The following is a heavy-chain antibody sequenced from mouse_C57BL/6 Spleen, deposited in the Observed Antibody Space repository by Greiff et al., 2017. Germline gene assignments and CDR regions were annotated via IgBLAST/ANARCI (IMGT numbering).Heavy chain of an antibody. CDR2: IEPSDSYT. V-gene: IGHV1-69*01. CDR1: GYTFTSYW. CDR3: ARSGIYYYGSRYFDV. Sequence: QVQLQQPGAELVMPGASVKLSCKASGYTFTSYWMHWVKQRPGQGLEWIGEIEPSDSYTNYNQKFKGKSTLTVDKSSSTAYMQLSSLTSEDSAVYYCARSGIYYYGSRYFDVWGTGTTVTVSS. D-gene: IGHD1-1*01. J-gene: IGHJ1*03.